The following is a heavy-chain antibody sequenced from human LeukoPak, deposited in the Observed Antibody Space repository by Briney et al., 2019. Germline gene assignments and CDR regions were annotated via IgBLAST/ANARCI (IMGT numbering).Heavy chain of an antibody. Sequence: PSETLSLTCTVSGGSISSSSAYWGWIRQPPGKGLEWIGSIHYSKNTYYNPSLKSRVTISADTSKNQFSLTLGSVSATDTAVYYCVSPRGFSYGYFDYWGQGTLVTASS. CDR3: VSPRGFSYGYFDY. V-gene: IGHV4-39*01. CDR2: IHYSKNT. CDR1: GGSISSSSAY. J-gene: IGHJ4*02. D-gene: IGHD5-18*01.